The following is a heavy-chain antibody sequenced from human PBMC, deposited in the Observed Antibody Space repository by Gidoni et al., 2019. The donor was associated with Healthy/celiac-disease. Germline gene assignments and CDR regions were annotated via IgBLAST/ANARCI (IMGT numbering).Heavy chain of an antibody. CDR3: ARGHWWSGYYNY. D-gene: IGHD3-3*01. CDR2: IT. Sequence: ITNYNPSLKSRVTISVDTSKNQFSLKLSSVTAADTAVYYRARGHWWSGYYNYWGQGTLVTVSS. J-gene: IGHJ4*02. V-gene: IGHV4-61*02.